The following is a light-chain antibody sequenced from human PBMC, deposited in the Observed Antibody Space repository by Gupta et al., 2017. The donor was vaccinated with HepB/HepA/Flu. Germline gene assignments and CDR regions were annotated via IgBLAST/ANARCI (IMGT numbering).Light chain of an antibody. J-gene: IGLJ1*01. V-gene: IGLV2-14*03. CDR3: SSYTSSNTYV. CDR1: SSDVGFYNY. CDR2: DVS. Sequence: QSALTQPASVSGAPGPSVTIPCTGTSSDVGFYNYVSWYQQQPGKAPKLMIYDVSHRPSGVSNRFSGSKSGNTASLTFSGLQAEDEADYYCSSYTSSNTYVFGTGTKVTVL.